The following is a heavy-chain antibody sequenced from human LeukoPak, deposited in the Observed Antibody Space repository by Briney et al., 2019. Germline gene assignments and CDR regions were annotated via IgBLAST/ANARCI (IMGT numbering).Heavy chain of an antibody. CDR2: IIPIFGTA. V-gene: IGHV1-69*13. Sequence: SVKVSCKASGYTFTSYGISWVRQAPGQGLEWMGGIIPIFGTANYAQKFQGRVTITADESTSTAYMELSSLRFEDTAVYYCARANRPTITSRGDMDVWGKGTTVTVSS. CDR3: ARANRPTITSRGDMDV. D-gene: IGHD4-11*01. J-gene: IGHJ6*03. CDR1: GYTFTSYG.